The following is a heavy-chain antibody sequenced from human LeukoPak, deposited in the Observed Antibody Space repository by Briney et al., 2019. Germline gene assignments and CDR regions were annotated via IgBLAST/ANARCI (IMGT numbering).Heavy chain of an antibody. D-gene: IGHD6-19*01. CDR2: IYYTGGA. CDR1: GGSIGSDY. Sequence: SETLSLTCTVSGGSIGSDYWTWIRQPPGKGLEYIGYIYYTGGANYNPSLKSRVTISVDTSKNQFSLELSSVTAADTAVYFCAKYGNSGWVIDNWGQGTLVTVSS. J-gene: IGHJ4*02. V-gene: IGHV4-59*08. CDR3: AKYGNSGWVIDN.